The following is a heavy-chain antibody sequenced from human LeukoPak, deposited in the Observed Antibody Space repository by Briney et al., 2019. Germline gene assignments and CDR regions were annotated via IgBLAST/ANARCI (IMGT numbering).Heavy chain of an antibody. CDR1: GFTFSSYS. J-gene: IGHJ5*02. Sequence: PGGSLRLSCAASGFTFSSYSMNWVRRAPGKGLEWVSSISSSSSYIYYADSVKGRFTISRDNAKNSLYLQMNSLRAEDTAVYYCARGRDNWFDPWGQGTLVTVSS. CDR2: ISSSSSYI. CDR3: ARGRDNWFDP. V-gene: IGHV3-21*01.